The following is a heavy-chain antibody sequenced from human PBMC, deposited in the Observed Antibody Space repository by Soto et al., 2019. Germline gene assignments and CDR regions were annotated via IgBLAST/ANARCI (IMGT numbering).Heavy chain of an antibody. CDR2: IKQDGSEK. J-gene: IGHJ4*02. CDR3: ESRPDDRNYDGVFDF. Sequence: GGSLRLSCVGSGFTFSSHWMTWVRQAPGKALEWVANIKQDGSEKYYVDSVKGRFTISRDNAKNSVFLQMNSLRAEDTAVYYCESRPDDRNYDGVFDFWGPGTLVTVYS. CDR1: GFTFSSHW. V-gene: IGHV3-7*03. D-gene: IGHD3-22*01.